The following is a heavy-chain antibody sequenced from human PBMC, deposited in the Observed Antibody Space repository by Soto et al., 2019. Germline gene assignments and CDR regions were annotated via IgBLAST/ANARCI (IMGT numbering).Heavy chain of an antibody. J-gene: IGHJ6*02. CDR3: ARTFCSTTSCQAHGMDV. CDR2: LYYTGTT. Sequence: QVQLQESGPGLVKPSETLSLTCTVSGDSVSSGSYYWTWIRQPPGKGLEWIGYLYYTGTTNYNPSLNSRVTMSLDTSSIPSSLRLSSVSAADTAVYFCARTFCSTTSCQAHGMDVWGQGTSVTVSS. D-gene: IGHD2-2*01. CDR1: GDSVSSGSYY. V-gene: IGHV4-61*01.